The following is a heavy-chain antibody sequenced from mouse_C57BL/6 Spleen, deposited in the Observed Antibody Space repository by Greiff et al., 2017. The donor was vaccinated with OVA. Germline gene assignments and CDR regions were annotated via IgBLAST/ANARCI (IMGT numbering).Heavy chain of an antibody. CDR3: ARPRDGTLDY. CDR2: ISSGSSTI. D-gene: IGHD2-3*01. J-gene: IGHJ2*01. CDR1: GFTFSDYG. Sequence: EVQLVESGGGLVKPGGSLKLSCAASGFTFSDYGMHWVRQAPEKGLEWVAYISSGSSTIYYADTVKGRFTISRDNAKHTMFLQMTSLRSEDMCIYYCARPRDGTLDYWGQGTTLTVSS. V-gene: IGHV5-17*01.